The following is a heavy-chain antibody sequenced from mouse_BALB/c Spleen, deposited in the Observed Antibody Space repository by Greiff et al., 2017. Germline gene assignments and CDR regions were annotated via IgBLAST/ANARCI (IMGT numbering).Heavy chain of an antibody. CDR2: IRNKANGYTT. CDR3: ARNRYDGAWFAY. Sequence: EVKVVESGGGLVQPGGSLRLSCATSGFTFTDYYMSWVRQPPGKALEWLGFIRNKANGYTTEYSASVKGRFTISRDNSQSILYLQMNTLRAEDSATYYCARNRYDGAWFAYWGQGTLVTVSA. D-gene: IGHD2-14*01. V-gene: IGHV7-3*02. CDR1: GFTFTDYY. J-gene: IGHJ3*01.